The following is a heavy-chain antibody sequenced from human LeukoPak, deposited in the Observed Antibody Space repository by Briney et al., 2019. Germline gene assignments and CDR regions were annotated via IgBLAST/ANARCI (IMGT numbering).Heavy chain of an antibody. V-gene: IGHV4-31*03. CDR1: GGSISSGGYY. CDR2: IYYSGST. D-gene: IGHD6-13*01. Sequence: SETLSLTCTVSGGSISSGGYYWSWIRQHPGKGLEWIGYIYYSGSTYYNPSLKSRVTISVDTSKNQFSLKLSSVTAADTAVYYCARGRDSSSWSRLKNWFDPWGQGTLVTVSS. CDR3: ARGRDSSSWSRLKNWFDP. J-gene: IGHJ5*02.